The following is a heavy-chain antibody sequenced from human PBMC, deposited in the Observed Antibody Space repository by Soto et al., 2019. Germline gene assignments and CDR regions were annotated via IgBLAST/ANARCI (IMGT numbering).Heavy chain of an antibody. V-gene: IGHV3-53*01. CDR2: IYSGSST. CDR3: ARAKPGTLGAFDI. D-gene: IGHD1-1*01. CDR1: GFTVSSNY. J-gene: IGHJ3*02. Sequence: GGSLRLSCAASGFTVSSNYMSWVRQAPGKGLEWVSVIYSGSSTYYADSVKGRFTISRDNSKNKLFLQMNSLRAEDTAVYYCARAKPGTLGAFDIWGQGTMVTVSS.